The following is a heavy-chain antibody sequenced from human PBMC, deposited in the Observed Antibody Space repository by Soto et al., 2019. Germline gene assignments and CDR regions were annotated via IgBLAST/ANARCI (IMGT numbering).Heavy chain of an antibody. D-gene: IGHD5-18*01. Sequence: QVQLQESGPGLVKPSETLSLTCTVSGGSISSYYWSWIRQPPGKGLEWIGYIYYSGSTNYNPSLKSRVNISVDTSKNQFALKRSSVTAADTAVYYCVRGGGSYGFFDYWGQGTLVTVSS. CDR1: GGSISSYY. V-gene: IGHV4-59*01. CDR3: VRGGGSYGFFDY. CDR2: IYYSGST. J-gene: IGHJ4*02.